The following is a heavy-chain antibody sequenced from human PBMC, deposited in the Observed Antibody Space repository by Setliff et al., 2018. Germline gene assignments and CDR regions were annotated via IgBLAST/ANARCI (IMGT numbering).Heavy chain of an antibody. CDR3: ANGWRNFDY. CDR1: GGSLSGSSDY. CDR2: VYSNGNK. J-gene: IGHJ4*03. V-gene: IGHV4-61*03. Sequence: SETLSLTCSDSGGSLSGSSDYWTWIRQSPGKGLEWIGFVYSNGNKDYNPSLKSRVAFSVDTSQNHVSLKLSSVTPADTAVYFCANGWRNFDYWVPETLLVTVSS. D-gene: IGHD6-19*01.